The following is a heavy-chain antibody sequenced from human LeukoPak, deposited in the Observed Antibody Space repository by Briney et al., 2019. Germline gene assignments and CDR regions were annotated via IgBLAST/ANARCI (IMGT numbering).Heavy chain of an antibody. CDR2: ISYSGGTS. D-gene: IGHD1-26*01. CDR1: GFTFSSYA. V-gene: IGHV3-23*01. Sequence: GGSLRLSCAASGFTFSSYAMTWVRQAPGKGLEWVAISYSEEWVAISYSGGTSQYAESVKGRFTISRDNSRNTLSLQMNSLRAEDTALYYCARVWELSFDHWGQGTLVTVSS. CDR3: ARVWELSFDH. J-gene: IGHJ4*02.